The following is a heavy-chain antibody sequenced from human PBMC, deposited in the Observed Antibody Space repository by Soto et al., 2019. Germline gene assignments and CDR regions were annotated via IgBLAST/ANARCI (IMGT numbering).Heavy chain of an antibody. CDR2: INHSGIT. V-gene: IGHV4-34*01. Sequence: QVQLQQWGAGLLKPSETLSLTCAVYGGSFSGYYWSWIRQPPGKGLEWIGEINHSGITNYNTSLKSRVTISVDTSKIQFSLKLSSVTAADTAVYYCARGRVTMVRGAADYWGQGTLVTVSS. CDR1: GGSFSGYY. J-gene: IGHJ4*02. CDR3: ARGRVTMVRGAADY. D-gene: IGHD3-10*01.